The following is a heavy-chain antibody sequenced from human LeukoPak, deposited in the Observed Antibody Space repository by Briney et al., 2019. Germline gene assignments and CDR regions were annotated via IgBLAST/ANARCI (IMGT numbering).Heavy chain of an antibody. CDR3: ARAPRYCSSTSCYHDAFDI. J-gene: IGHJ3*02. V-gene: IGHV4-59*01. CDR1: GGSISSYY. D-gene: IGHD2-2*01. Sequence: SETLSLTCTVSGGSISSYYWSWIRQPPGKGLEWIGYIYYSGSTNYNPSLKSRVTISVDTSKNQFSLKLSSVTAADTAVYYCARAPRYCSSTSCYHDAFDIWGQGTMATVSS. CDR2: IYYSGST.